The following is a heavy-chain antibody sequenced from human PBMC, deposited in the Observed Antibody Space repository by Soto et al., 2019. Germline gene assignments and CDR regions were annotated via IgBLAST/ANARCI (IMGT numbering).Heavy chain of an antibody. CDR1: GYSFTGYY. Sequence: AASVKVSCKASGYSFTGYYIHWLRQAPGQGLEWMGWIYPNSGDTKSAQKFQGRLTLTRDTSITTAYMELSSLRSDDTAIYYCASLQTSGWYGVHWGQGTVVTVS. D-gene: IGHD6-19*01. V-gene: IGHV1-2*02. CDR3: ASLQTSGWYGVH. J-gene: IGHJ4*02. CDR2: IYPNSGDT.